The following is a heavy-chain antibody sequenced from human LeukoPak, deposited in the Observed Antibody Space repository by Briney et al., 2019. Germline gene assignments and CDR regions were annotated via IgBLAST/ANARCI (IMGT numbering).Heavy chain of an antibody. D-gene: IGHD2-15*01. CDR3: ARGISHDF. Sequence: PGGSLRLSCVASRFTFSTFAMNWVRQAPGKGLEWVSSINGSGGRTAYADSVKGRFTISRDNSRNTLYLQIGSLRAEDTAVYFCARGISHDFWGQGTLVTVSS. CDR2: INGSGGRT. CDR1: RFTFSTFA. V-gene: IGHV3-23*01. J-gene: IGHJ4*02.